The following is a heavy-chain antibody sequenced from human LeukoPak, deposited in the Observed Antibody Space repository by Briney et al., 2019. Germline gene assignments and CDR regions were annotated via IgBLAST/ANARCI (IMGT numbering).Heavy chain of an antibody. V-gene: IGHV4-34*01. D-gene: IGHD6-13*01. Sequence: SETLSLTCAVYGGSFSGYYWSWIRQPPGKGLEWIGEINHSGSTNYNPSLKSRVTISVDTSKNQFSLKLSSVTAADTAVYYCARRNPAAYSSSWYNWFDPWGQGTLVTVSS. CDR1: GGSFSGYY. CDR3: ARRNPAAYSSSWYNWFDP. CDR2: INHSGST. J-gene: IGHJ5*02.